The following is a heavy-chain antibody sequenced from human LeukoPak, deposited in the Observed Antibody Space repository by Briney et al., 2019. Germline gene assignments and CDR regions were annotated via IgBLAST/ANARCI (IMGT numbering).Heavy chain of an antibody. CDR2: IYTSGST. Sequence: SQTLSLTCTVSGGSISSGSYYWSWIRQPAGKGLEWIGRIYTSGSTNYNPSLKSRVTISVDTSKNQFSLKLSSVTAADTAVYYCASRGYCSGGSCYSSHWFDPWGQGTLVTVSS. CDR3: ASRGYCSGGSCYSSHWFDP. CDR1: GGSISSGSYY. V-gene: IGHV4-61*02. J-gene: IGHJ5*02. D-gene: IGHD2-15*01.